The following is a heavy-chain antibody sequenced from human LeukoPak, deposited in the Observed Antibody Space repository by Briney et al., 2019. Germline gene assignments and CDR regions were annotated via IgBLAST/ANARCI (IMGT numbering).Heavy chain of an antibody. D-gene: IGHD2-2*02. V-gene: IGHV5-51*01. CDR1: GYSFTSYW. Sequence: GESLKISCKGSGYSFTSYWIGWVRQMPGKGLEWMGIIYPGDSDTRYSPSFQGQVTISADKSISTAYLQWSSLKASDTAMYYCARHYGYCSSTSCCTYNWFDPWGQGTLVTVPS. CDR2: IYPGDSDT. CDR3: ARHYGYCSSTSCCTYNWFDP. J-gene: IGHJ5*02.